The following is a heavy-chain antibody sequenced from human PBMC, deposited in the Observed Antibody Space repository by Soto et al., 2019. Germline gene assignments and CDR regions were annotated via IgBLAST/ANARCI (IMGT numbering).Heavy chain of an antibody. CDR1: GFTFSSYE. Sequence: EVQLVESGGGLVQPGGSLRLSCAASGFTFSSYEMNWVHQAPGKGLEWVSYISSSGSTIYYADSVKGRFTISRDNAKNSLYLQMNSLRGEDTAVYYCARADNWNDYYYYGMDVWGQGTTVTVSS. J-gene: IGHJ6*02. D-gene: IGHD1-1*01. V-gene: IGHV3-48*03. CDR3: ARADNWNDYYYYGMDV. CDR2: ISSSGSTI.